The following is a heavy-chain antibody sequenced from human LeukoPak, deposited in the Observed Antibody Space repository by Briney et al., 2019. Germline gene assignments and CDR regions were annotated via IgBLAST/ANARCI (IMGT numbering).Heavy chain of an antibody. CDR2: INPNSGGT. V-gene: IGHV1-2*06. J-gene: IGHJ4*02. D-gene: IGHD2-21*02. CDR1: GYTFTGHY. Sequence: ASVKVSCKASGYTFTGHYMHWVRQAPGQGLEWMGRINPNSGGTNYAQKFQGRVTITTDESTSTAYMELSSLRSEDTAVHYCARDLCGGDCYSDYFDYWGQGTLVTVSS. CDR3: ARDLCGGDCYSDYFDY.